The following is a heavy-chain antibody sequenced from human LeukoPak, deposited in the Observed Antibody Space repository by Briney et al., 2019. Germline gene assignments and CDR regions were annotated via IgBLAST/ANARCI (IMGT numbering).Heavy chain of an antibody. J-gene: IGHJ4*02. CDR2: INAGNGNT. CDR3: ARDVDGSGVFDY. V-gene: IGHV1-3*01. Sequence: ASVTVSCTASGYTFTSYAMHWVRQAPGQRLEWMGWINAGNGNTKYSQKFQGRVTITRDTSASTAYMELSSLRSEDTAVYYCARDVDGSGVFDYWGQGTLVTVSS. CDR1: GYTFTSYA. D-gene: IGHD3-10*01.